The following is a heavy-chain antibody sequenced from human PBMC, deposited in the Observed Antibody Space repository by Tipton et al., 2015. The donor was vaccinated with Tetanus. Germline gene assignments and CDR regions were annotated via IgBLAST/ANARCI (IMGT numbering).Heavy chain of an antibody. CDR3: ARYQPTYYYYYGMDV. Sequence: QLVQSGAEVKKPGESLKISCKGSGYSFTSYWIGWVRQMPGKGLEWMGIIYPGDSDTRYSPSFPGQVTISADKSISTAYLQWSSLKASDTAMYYCARYQPTYYYYYGMDVWGQGTTVTVSS. V-gene: IGHV5-51*03. CDR1: GYSFTSYW. D-gene: IGHD2-2*01. CDR2: IYPGDSDT. J-gene: IGHJ6*02.